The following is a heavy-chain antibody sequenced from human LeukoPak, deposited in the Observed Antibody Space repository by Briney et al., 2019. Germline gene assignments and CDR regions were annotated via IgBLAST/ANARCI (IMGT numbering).Heavy chain of an antibody. CDR3: ARGQAALWFGEL. CDR2: ISYSGST. V-gene: IGHV4-61*01. Sequence: PSETLSLTCKVSGGSVSSGSDYWSWLRQPPGKGLKGMGHISYSGSTNYNPSLKSRVTISLDTSQNQLSLKLRSVTTADTAVYYCARGQAALWFGELWGQGTLVTVSS. J-gene: IGHJ4*02. D-gene: IGHD3-10*01. CDR1: GGSVSSGSDY.